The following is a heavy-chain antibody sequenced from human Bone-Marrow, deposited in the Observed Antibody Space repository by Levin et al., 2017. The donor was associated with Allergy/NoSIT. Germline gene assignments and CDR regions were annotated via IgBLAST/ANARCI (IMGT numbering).Heavy chain of an antibody. CDR1: GGERRREGGR. CDR3: AHMFNSYTTFDY. D-gene: IGHD2/OR15-2a*01. Sequence: SGPTRGKKTKRRTRKGKGEGGERRREGGRGGGRGQPPGKALEWLAVMYLDSSPRSSPSLQNRLTITKDSSRDLVVLTMTTMDPVDTATYFCAHMFNSYTTFDYEGQGTLVTVSS. V-gene: IGHV2-5*02. J-gene: IGHJ4*02. CDR2: MYLDSSP.